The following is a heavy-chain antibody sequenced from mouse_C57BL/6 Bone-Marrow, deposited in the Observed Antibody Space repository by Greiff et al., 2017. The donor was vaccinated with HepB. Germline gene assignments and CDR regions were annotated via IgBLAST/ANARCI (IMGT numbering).Heavy chain of an antibody. V-gene: IGHV1-50*01. CDR2: IDPSDSYT. Sequence: QVQLKQPGAELVKPGASVKLSCKASGYTFTSYWMQWVKQRPGQGLEWIGEIDPSDSYTNYNQKFKGKATLTVDTSSSTAYMQLSSLTSEDSAVYYCARGFHWGQGTLVTVSA. CDR3: ARGFH. J-gene: IGHJ3*01. CDR1: GYTFTSYW.